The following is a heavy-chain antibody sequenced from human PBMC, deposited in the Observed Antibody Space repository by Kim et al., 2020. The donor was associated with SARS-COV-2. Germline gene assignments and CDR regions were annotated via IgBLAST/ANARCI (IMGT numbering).Heavy chain of an antibody. CDR1: GFTFSNAW. CDR3: TTDATTRDWQWLVK. CDR2: IKSKTDGGTT. D-gene: IGHD6-19*01. V-gene: IGHV3-15*01. J-gene: IGHJ4*02. Sequence: GGSLRLSCAASGFTFSNAWMSWVRQAPGKGLEWVGRIKSKTDGGTTDYAAPVKGRFTISRDDSKNTLYLQMNSLKTEDTAVYYCTTDATTRDWQWLVKWGQGTLVTVSS.